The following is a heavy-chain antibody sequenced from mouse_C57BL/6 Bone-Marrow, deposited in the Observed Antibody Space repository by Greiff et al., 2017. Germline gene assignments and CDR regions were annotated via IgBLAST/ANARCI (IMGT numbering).Heavy chain of an antibody. Sequence: VQLQQSGAELAKPGASVKLSCKASGYTFTSYWMHWVKQRPGQGLEWIGYINPSSGYTKYNQKFKDKATLTADKSSSTAYMQLSSLTYEDSAVYYCILYGSSPYYAMDYWGQGTSVTVSS. CDR1: GYTFTSYW. CDR3: ILYGSSPYYAMDY. J-gene: IGHJ4*01. CDR2: INPSSGYT. V-gene: IGHV1-7*01. D-gene: IGHD1-1*01.